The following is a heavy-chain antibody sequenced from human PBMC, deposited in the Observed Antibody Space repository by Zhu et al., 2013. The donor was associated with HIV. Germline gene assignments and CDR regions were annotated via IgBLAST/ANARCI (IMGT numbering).Heavy chain of an antibody. CDR1: GGTFSSYS. Sequence: QVQLVQSGAEVKKPGSSVKVSCKASGGTFSSYSISWVRQAPGQGLEWIGRIIPILDIANYAPKFQGRVTITADTSTSTAYMELSTLRSEDTAVYYCARPATVSTFEVDVGMDVWGQGTTVTVSS. V-gene: IGHV1-69*02. J-gene: IGHJ6*02. D-gene: IGHD4-4*01. CDR3: ARPATVSTFEVDVGMDV. CDR2: IIPILDIA.